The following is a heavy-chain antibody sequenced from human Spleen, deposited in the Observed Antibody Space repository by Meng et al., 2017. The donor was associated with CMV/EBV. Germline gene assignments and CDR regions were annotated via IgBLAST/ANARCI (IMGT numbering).Heavy chain of an antibody. J-gene: IGHJ4*02. Sequence: GESLKISCVGSGFTFSTYAMSWVRQAPGKGLEWVSTISASGASTHDAASVRGRFTISRDSSKNTLYLQMNSLRAEDTAIYYCAKDRGSGWPLDHWGQGTRVTVSS. V-gene: IGHV3-23*01. D-gene: IGHD6-19*01. CDR3: AKDRGSGWPLDH. CDR1: GFTFSTYA. CDR2: ISASGAST.